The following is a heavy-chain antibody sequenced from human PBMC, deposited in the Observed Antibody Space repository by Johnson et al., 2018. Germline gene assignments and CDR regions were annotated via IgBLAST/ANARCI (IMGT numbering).Heavy chain of an antibody. CDR2: IYYSGST. Sequence: QVQLQESGPGLVKXSETLSLXCTVSGGSISSYYWSWIRQPPGKGLEWIGYIYYSGSTNYHPSLKSRVTISVDTSKNQFSLKLRSVTAADTAVYYCARLSSYYYGIDVGGQGTTVTVSS. V-gene: IGHV4-59*01. J-gene: IGHJ6*02. CDR1: GGSISSYY. D-gene: IGHD2-2*01. CDR3: ARLSSYYYGIDV.